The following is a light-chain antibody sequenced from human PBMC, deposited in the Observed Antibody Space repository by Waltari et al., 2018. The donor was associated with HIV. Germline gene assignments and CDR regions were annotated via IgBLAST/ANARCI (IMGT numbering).Light chain of an antibody. CDR2: GAS. Sequence: EIVLTQSPGTLSLSPGERATLSCRASQSVSSNYLAWYQQKPGQAPRLLIYGASGRATGIPDRFSGSGSGTDFTLTISRLEPEDFAVFYCQQYGSSPCTFGQGTKLEIK. CDR3: QQYGSSPCT. V-gene: IGKV3-20*01. CDR1: QSVSSNY. J-gene: IGKJ2*02.